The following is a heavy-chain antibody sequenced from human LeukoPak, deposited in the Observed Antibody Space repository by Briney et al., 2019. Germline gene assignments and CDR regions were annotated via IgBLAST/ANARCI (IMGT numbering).Heavy chain of an antibody. CDR3: ARDFRGYCSGGSCYSIEYFQH. V-gene: IGHV1-2*02. CDR1: GYTFTGYY. CDR2: INPNSGGT. J-gene: IGHJ1*01. D-gene: IGHD2-15*01. Sequence: ASVKVSCKASGYTFTGYYMHWVRQAPGQGLEWMGWINPNSGGTNYAQTFQGRVTMTRDTSISTAYMELSRLRSDDTAVYYCARDFRGYCSGGSCYSIEYFQHWGQGTLVTVSS.